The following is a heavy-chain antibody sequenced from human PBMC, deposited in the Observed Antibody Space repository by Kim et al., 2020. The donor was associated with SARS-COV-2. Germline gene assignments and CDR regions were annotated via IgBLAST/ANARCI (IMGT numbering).Heavy chain of an antibody. V-gene: IGHV3-66*04. Sequence: GGSLRLSCAASGFTVSSNYMSWVRQAPGKGLEWVSVIYSGGSTYYADSVKGRFTISRDNSKHTLYLQMNSLRAEDTAVYYCATPLTIFGVVAHSYYMDVWGKGTTGTLSS. CDR2: IYSGGST. D-gene: IGHD3-3*01. CDR3: ATPLTIFGVVAHSYYMDV. J-gene: IGHJ6*03. CDR1: GFTVSSNY.